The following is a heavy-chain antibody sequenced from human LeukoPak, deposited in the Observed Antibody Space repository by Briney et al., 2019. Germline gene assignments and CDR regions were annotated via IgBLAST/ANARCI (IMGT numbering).Heavy chain of an antibody. J-gene: IGHJ6*03. V-gene: IGHV3-7*01. CDR1: GFTFSAYW. D-gene: IGHD5-18*01. Sequence: PGGSLRLSCAASGFTFSAYWMAWVRQAPGEGLEWVANVKQDGSETYYVDSVKGRFTISRDNAKNSLYLQMNSLRADDTAVYYCARGATAEGPYYYYLDVWGKGATVTVS. CDR3: ARGATAEGPYYYYLDV. CDR2: VKQDGSET.